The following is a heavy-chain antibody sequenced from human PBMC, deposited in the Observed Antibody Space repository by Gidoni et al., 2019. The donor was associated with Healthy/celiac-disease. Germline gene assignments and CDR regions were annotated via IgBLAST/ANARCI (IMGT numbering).Heavy chain of an antibody. CDR2: INHSGST. CDR1: GGSFSGYY. V-gene: IGHV4-34*01. Sequence: QVQLQQWGAGLLKPSETLSLTCAVYGGSFSGYYWSWIRQPPGKGLEWIGEINHSGSTNYNPSLKSRVTISVDTSKNQFSLKLSSVTAADTAVYYCARGRLGVVVPAAISYYGMDVWGQGTTVTVSS. CDR3: ARGRLGVVVPAAISYYGMDV. D-gene: IGHD2-2*02. J-gene: IGHJ6*02.